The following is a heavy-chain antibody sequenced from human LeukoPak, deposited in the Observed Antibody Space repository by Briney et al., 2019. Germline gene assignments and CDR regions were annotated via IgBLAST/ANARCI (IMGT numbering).Heavy chain of an antibody. Sequence: SETLSLTCTVSGGSISSSKYYWGWIRQPPGKGLEWIGSIYYSGNTYYNPSLKSRVTISVDTSKNQFSLKLSSVTAADTAVYYCARLYSSCWNYFDYWGQGTLVTVSS. CDR2: IYYSGNT. J-gene: IGHJ4*02. CDR1: GGSISSSKYY. D-gene: IGHD6-19*01. CDR3: ARLYSSCWNYFDY. V-gene: IGHV4-39*01.